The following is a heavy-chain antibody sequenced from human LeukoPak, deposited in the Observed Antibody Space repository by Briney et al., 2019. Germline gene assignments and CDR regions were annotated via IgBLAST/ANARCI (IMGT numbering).Heavy chain of an antibody. V-gene: IGHV3-30*09. CDR2: ISNDGSNK. J-gene: IGHJ4*02. CDR3: ARDLGLGRGWYGGDY. D-gene: IGHD6-19*01. CDR1: GFTLTSYA. Sequence: GGSLRLSCAASGFTLTSYAMHWVRQAPGKGLEWVAIISNDGSNKYYADSVKGRFAISRDNSKSTVYLQMNSLRAEDTAVYYCARDLGLGRGWYGGDYWGQGTLVTVSS.